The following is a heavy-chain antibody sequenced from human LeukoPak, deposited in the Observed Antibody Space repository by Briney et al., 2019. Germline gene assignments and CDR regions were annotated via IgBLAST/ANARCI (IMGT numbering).Heavy chain of an antibody. V-gene: IGHV5-10-1*01. CDR3: ARHSKYYDILTGYYTSRHFDY. Sequence: GESLKISCKGSGYSFTSYWISWVRQMPGKGLEWMGRIDPSDSYTNYSPSFQGHVTISADKSISTAYLQWSSLKASDTAMYYCARHSKYYDILTGYYTSRHFDYWGQGTLVTVSS. CDR1: GYSFTSYW. CDR2: IDPSDSYT. J-gene: IGHJ4*02. D-gene: IGHD3-9*01.